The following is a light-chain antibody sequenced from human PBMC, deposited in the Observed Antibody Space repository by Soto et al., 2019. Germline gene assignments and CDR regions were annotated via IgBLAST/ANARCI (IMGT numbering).Light chain of an antibody. CDR1: QGVSRN. CDR2: GAS. CDR3: QQDKNWPPIT. V-gene: IGKV3D-15*01. J-gene: IGKJ5*01. Sequence: DIVMTQSPATLSVSPGERVTLSCRASQGVSRNLAWYQQKPGQPPRLLIFGASTRANGIPARFSGSGSGTEFTLTISSLQSEDFAVYYCQQDKNWPPITFGQGTRLEVK.